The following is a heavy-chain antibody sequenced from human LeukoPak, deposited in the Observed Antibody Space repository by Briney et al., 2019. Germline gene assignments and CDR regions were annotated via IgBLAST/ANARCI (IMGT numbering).Heavy chain of an antibody. V-gene: IGHV3-30*02. CDR3: AKDLGRHGSIFAVVATSGAFDM. D-gene: IGHD3-3*01. Sequence: GGSLRLSCAASGFPFSAYGMHWVRQAPGKGLEWVAFIPYDGSNKYYADSVKGRFSISRYNSKNTVDLQMNSLRPEDTAEFYCAKDLGRHGSIFAVVATSGAFDMWGQGTMVIVSS. CDR2: IPYDGSNK. CDR1: GFPFSAYG. J-gene: IGHJ3*02.